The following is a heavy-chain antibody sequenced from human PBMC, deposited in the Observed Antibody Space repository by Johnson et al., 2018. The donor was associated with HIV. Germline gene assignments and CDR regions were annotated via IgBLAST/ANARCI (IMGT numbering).Heavy chain of an antibody. D-gene: IGHD2-21*01. CDR1: GFTFSSYG. CDR2: ISYDGSNK. V-gene: IGHV3-30*03. CDR3: AILGWGAFDI. J-gene: IGHJ3*02. Sequence: QVQLVESGGGVVQPGRSLRLSCAASGFTFSSYGMHWVRQAPGKGLEWVAVISYDGSNKYYVDSVKGRFTVSRDNSKNTLYLQMDSLRAEDTAVYYCAILGWGAFDIWGQGTMVTVSS.